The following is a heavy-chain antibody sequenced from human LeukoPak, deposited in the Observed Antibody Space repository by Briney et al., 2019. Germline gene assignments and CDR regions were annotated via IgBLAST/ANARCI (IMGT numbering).Heavy chain of an antibody. CDR2: IKHDGSEK. J-gene: IGHJ6*03. CDR3: ARVDWETTPFYYMDV. D-gene: IGHD1-1*01. V-gene: IGHV3-7*01. Sequence: PGGSLRLSCAASGFTFSRYWMTWVRQAPGKGLEWVANIKHDGSEKYFVDSVKGRFTISRDNAKNSLYLQMNSLRAEDTAVYYCARVDWETTPFYYMDVWGKGTTVTVSS. CDR1: GFTFSRYW.